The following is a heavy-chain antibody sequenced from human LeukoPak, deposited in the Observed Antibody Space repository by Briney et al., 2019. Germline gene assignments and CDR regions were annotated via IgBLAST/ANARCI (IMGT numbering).Heavy chain of an antibody. CDR2: ISSNARTT. J-gene: IGHJ4*02. CDR1: GYTFRNYS. CDR3: ASDYWGSTGCYAAY. V-gene: IGHV3-48*02. D-gene: IGHD2-2*01. Sequence: PGGSLRLSCAASGYTFRNYSMNWVRQAPGEGAEWVSCISSNARTTYYADSVRGRFTISRDNTKNSVYLQMNSQRDEDTAEYSCASDYWGSTGCYAAYWGQGTLVTVSS.